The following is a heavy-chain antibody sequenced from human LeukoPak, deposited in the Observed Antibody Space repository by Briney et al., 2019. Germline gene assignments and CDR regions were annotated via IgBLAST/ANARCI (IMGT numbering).Heavy chain of an antibody. Sequence: ASVKVSCKASGYTFTGYYMHWVRQATGQGLEWMGWMNPNSGNTGYAQKFQGRVTMTRNTSISTAYMELSSLRSEDTAVYYCAREGVSWYSYGMDVWGQGTTVTVSS. V-gene: IGHV1-8*02. J-gene: IGHJ6*02. D-gene: IGHD6-13*01. CDR2: MNPNSGNT. CDR3: AREGVSWYSYGMDV. CDR1: GYTFTGYY.